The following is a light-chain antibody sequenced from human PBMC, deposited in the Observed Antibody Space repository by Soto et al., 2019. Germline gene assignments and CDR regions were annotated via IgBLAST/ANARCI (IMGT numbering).Light chain of an antibody. CDR1: RSVGNNY. Sequence: EIVLTQSPGTLSLSPGERATLSCRASRSVGNNYLAWYKQRPGQAPKILIYDASSRPTGIPDRISGSGSGTDFTLTITRLEPEDSAMYYCQQYAYSPLTFGGGTKVEIK. CDR3: QQYAYSPLT. CDR2: DAS. V-gene: IGKV3-20*01. J-gene: IGKJ4*01.